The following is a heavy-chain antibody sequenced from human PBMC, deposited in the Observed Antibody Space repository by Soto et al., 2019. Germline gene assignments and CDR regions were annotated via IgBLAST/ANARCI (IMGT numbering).Heavy chain of an antibody. CDR2: IYYSGST. CDR3: ARGVCTRGAFDI. Sequence: SETLSLTCTVSGGSISSYYWSWIRQPPGKGLEWIGYIYYSGSTNYNPSLKSRVTISVDTSKNQFSLKLSSVTAADTAVYYCARGVCTRGAFDIWGQGTMVTVSS. CDR1: GGSISSYY. V-gene: IGHV4-59*01. J-gene: IGHJ3*02.